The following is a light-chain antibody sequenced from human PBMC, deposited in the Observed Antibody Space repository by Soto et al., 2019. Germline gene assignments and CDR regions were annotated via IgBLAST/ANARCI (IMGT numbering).Light chain of an antibody. Sequence: QSVLTQPPSASGTPGQRVTISCSGSSSNIGSNYVYWHQQLPGTAPSLLIYSNNQRASGVSGRFSGSKSGTSASLAISGLRSEDESDYYCAAWDDRLNGYVFGTGTKVTVL. CDR2: SNN. V-gene: IGLV1-47*02. CDR1: SSNIGSNY. CDR3: AAWDDRLNGYV. J-gene: IGLJ1*01.